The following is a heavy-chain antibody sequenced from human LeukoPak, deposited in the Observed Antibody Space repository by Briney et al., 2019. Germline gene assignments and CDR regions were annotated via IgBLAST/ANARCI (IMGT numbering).Heavy chain of an antibody. V-gene: IGHV3-23*01. CDR2: VDGGGGGT. CDR1: GFTFRDYT. D-gene: IGHD6-13*01. Sequence: GGSLRLSCAASGFTFRDYTMNWVRRAPGRGLEWVSSVDGGGGGTYYADSVKGRFTISRDNSKDTLYLQMNGLRAEDTAVYFCAKQSAGSAAWYSLHYDFWGQGTLVTVSS. J-gene: IGHJ4*02. CDR3: AKQSAGSAAWYSLHYDF.